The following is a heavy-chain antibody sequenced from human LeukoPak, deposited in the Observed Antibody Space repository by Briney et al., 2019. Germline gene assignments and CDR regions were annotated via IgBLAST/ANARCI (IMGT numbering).Heavy chain of an antibody. CDR1: GGSISSSSYY. CDR2: IYYSGST. J-gene: IGHJ4*02. CDR3: ARVASMVRGVIVLYYFDY. D-gene: IGHD3-10*01. V-gene: IGHV4-39*07. Sequence: SETLSLTCTVSGGSISSSSYYWGWIRQPPGKGLEWIGSIYYSGSTYDNPSLKSRVAISVDTSKNQFSLKLSSVTAAGTAVYYCARVASMVRGVIVLYYFDYWGQGILVTVSS.